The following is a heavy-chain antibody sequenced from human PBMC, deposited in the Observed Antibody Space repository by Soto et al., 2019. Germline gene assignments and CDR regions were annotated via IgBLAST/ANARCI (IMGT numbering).Heavy chain of an antibody. V-gene: IGHV4-30-2*01. CDR1: GGSISSGGYS. CDR2: IYHSGST. CDR3: ARGRPPPLIGMDV. J-gene: IGHJ6*02. Sequence: QLQLQESGSGLVKPSQTLSLTCAVSGGSISSGGYSWSWIRQPPGKGLEWIGYIYHSGSTYYNPSLKSRVTISLDRAKNQFSLKLSSVTAADTAVYYCARGRPPPLIGMDVWGQGTTVTVSS.